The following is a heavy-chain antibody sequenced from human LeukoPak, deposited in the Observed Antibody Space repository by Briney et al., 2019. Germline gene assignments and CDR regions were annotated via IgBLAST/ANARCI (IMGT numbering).Heavy chain of an antibody. CDR3: AKDKGGYGSGCYYLGADAFDI. Sequence: PGGSLTLSCAASGFTFSSYAMSWVRQPPAKGLEWVSAISVSCGSPYYADSVKGRFTISRDNSKNTLDLELISLRAEDTAVYYCAKDKGGYGSGCYYLGADAFDIWGQGTMVTVSS. J-gene: IGHJ3*02. CDR2: ISVSCGSP. CDR1: GFTFSSYA. D-gene: IGHD3-10*01. V-gene: IGHV3-23*01.